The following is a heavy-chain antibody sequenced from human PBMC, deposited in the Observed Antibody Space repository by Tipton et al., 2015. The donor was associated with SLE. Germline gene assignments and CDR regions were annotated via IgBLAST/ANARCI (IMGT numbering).Heavy chain of an antibody. D-gene: IGHD6-19*01. CDR3: ARGVAVADAFDI. Sequence: LRLSCTVSGGSISSYYWSWIRQPPGKGLEWIGYIYYSGSTNYNPSLKSRVTISVDTSKNQFSLKLSSVTAADTAVYYCARGVAVADAFDIWGQGTMVTVSS. CDR1: GGSISSYY. CDR2: IYYSGST. J-gene: IGHJ3*02. V-gene: IGHV4-59*01.